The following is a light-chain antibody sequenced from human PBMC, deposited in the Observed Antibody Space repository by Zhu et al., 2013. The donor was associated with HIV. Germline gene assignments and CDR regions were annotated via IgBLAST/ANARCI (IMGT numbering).Light chain of an antibody. V-gene: IGKV3-20*01. Sequence: EIVLTQSPGTLSLSPGETATLSCRASQSVGSRSLAWYQQKPGQAPRLLIYDASIRATGIADRFSGSGYETDFTLTITRLEPEDFAVYYCQQYGGSPRTFGQGTQPGHQT. CDR2: DAS. CDR3: QQYGGSPRT. J-gene: IGKJ2*02. CDR1: QSVGSRS.